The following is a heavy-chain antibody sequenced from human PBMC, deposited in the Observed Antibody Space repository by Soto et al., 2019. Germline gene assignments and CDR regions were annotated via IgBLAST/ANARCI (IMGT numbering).Heavy chain of an antibody. J-gene: IGHJ4*02. CDR1: GFTFSSYW. Sequence: GGSLRLSCAASGFTFSSYWMHWVRQAPGKGLVWVSRINSDGSSTSYADSVKGRFTISRDNAKNTLHLQMNSLRAEDTAVYYCARGRIGVAGFDYWGQGTLVTVSS. CDR2: INSDGSST. CDR3: ARGRIGVAGFDY. D-gene: IGHD6-19*01. V-gene: IGHV3-74*01.